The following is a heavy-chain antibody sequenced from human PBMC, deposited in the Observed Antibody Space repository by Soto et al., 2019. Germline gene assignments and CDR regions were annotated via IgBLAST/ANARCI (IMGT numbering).Heavy chain of an antibody. CDR2: IYHSGST. CDR1: GGSISSSNW. J-gene: IGHJ4*02. V-gene: IGHV4-4*02. CDR3: ARAAMGGSSWPFDY. Sequence: SETLSLTCAVFGGSISSSNWWSWVRQPPGKGLEWIGEIYHSGSTNYNPSLKSRVTISVDKSKNQFSLKLSSVTAADTAVYYCARAAMGGSSWPFDYWGQGTLVTVS. D-gene: IGHD6-13*01.